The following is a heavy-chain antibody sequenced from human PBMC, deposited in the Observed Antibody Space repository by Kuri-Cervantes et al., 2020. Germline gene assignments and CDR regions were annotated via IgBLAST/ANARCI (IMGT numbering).Heavy chain of an antibody. CDR3: ARGWNYDILTGYDVYYYYGMDV. CDR2: ISYDGSNK. CDR1: GGSISSGT. J-gene: IGHJ6*02. V-gene: IGHV3-30-3*01. D-gene: IGHD3-9*01. Sequence: LSLTCAVSGGSISSGTYYWGWIRQAPGKGLEWVAVISYDGSNKYYADSVKGRFTISRDNSKNTLYLQMNSLRAEETAVYYCARGWNYDILTGYDVYYYYGMDVWGQGTTVTVSS.